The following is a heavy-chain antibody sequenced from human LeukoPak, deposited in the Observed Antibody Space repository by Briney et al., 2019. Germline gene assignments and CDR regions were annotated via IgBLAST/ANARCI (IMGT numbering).Heavy chain of an antibody. D-gene: IGHD3-22*01. J-gene: IGHJ3*02. Sequence: GGSLRLSCAASGFTFDDYAMHWVRQAPGKGLEWVSLVSGDGGSTYYADSVKGRFTISRDNSKNSLYLQMNSLRTEDTALYYCAKDTGLTMIVVVIPKYDAVDIWGQGTMVTVSS. CDR1: GFTFDDYA. CDR3: AKDTGLTMIVVVIPKYDAVDI. V-gene: IGHV3-43*02. CDR2: VSGDGGST.